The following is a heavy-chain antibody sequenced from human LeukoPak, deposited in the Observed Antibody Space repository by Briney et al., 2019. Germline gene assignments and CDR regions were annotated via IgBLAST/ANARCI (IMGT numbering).Heavy chain of an antibody. D-gene: IGHD2-2*01. CDR2: ISSSSSYI. Sequence: GGSLRLSCAASGFTFSSYSMNWVRQAPGKGLEWVSSISSSSSYIYYADSVKGRFTISRDNAKNSLYLQMNSLRAEDTAVYYCARDLSPAAPNWFDPWGRGTLVTVSS. J-gene: IGHJ5*02. CDR1: GFTFSSYS. V-gene: IGHV3-21*01. CDR3: ARDLSPAAPNWFDP.